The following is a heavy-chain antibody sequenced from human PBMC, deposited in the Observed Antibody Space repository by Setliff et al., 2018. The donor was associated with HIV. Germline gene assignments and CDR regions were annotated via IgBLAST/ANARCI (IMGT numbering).Heavy chain of an antibody. V-gene: IGHV3-64D*09. CDR3: AREGGGYEFTFYYYYYGLDV. D-gene: IGHD5-12*01. Sequence: GGFLRLSCSASGFTFSNYAMHWVRQAPGKGLEYVSVMSSNGGSTYYADSVKGRFTISRDNSKNMLYLQMSSLRADDTAVYYCAREGGGYEFTFYYYYYGLDVWGQGTTVTVSS. CDR1: GFTFSNYA. J-gene: IGHJ6*02. CDR2: MSSNGGST.